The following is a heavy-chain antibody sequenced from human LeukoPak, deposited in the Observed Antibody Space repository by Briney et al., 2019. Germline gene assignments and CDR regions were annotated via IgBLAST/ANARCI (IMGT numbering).Heavy chain of an antibody. CDR1: GFTFSNYA. V-gene: IGHV3-23*01. D-gene: IGHD3-10*01. CDR2: ISGSGGST. CDR3: ARDLSPVVRASPMGY. J-gene: IGHJ4*02. Sequence: GGSLRLSCAASGFTFSNYAMTWVRQAPGKGLEWVSTISGSGGSTYYADSVKGRFTISRDNSKNTLYLQMNSLRAEDTAVYYCARDLSPVVRASPMGYWGQGTLVTVSS.